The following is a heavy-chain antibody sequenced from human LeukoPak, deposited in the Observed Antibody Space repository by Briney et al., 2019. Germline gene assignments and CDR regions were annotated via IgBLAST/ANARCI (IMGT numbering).Heavy chain of an antibody. J-gene: IGHJ4*02. CDR3: AKDSSSWYHY. CDR1: GFSFDDYG. Sequence: GGSLRLSCAASGFSFDDYGMHWVRHAPGKGLEWVSLISGGGGSTYYVDSVKGRFTTSRDNSKNSLYLQMNSLRTEDTALYYCAKDSSSWYHYWGQGTLVTVSS. D-gene: IGHD6-13*01. V-gene: IGHV3-43*02. CDR2: ISGGGGST.